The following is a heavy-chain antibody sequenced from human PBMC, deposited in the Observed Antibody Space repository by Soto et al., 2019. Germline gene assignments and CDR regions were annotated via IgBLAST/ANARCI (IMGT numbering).Heavy chain of an antibody. CDR1: GYTFTRYG. D-gene: IGHD3-22*01. V-gene: IGHV1-18*01. J-gene: IGHJ5*01. Sequence: ASVKVSCKASGYTFTRYGISWVRQAPGQGLEWMGWISAYNGNTNYAQKLQGRVTMTTDTSTSTAYMELRSLRSDDTAVYYCARVPALSDYGSLDSWGQGTLVTVSS. CDR3: ARVPALSDYGSLDS. CDR2: ISAYNGNT.